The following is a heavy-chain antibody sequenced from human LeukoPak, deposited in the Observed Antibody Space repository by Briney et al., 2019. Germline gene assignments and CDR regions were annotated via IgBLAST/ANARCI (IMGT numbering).Heavy chain of an antibody. CDR1: GFTFSSYS. J-gene: IGHJ3*01. D-gene: IGHD5/OR15-5a*01. V-gene: IGHV3-23*01. Sequence: PGGSLRLSCAASGFTFSSYSMNWVRQAPGKGLDWVSVISGPGTSTSYGNSVKGRFTISRDNSKNTVFLQMNSLRAEDTAVYYCARGGSVSSDAFDVWGQGTMVTVSS. CDR2: ISGPGTST. CDR3: ARGGSVSSDAFDV.